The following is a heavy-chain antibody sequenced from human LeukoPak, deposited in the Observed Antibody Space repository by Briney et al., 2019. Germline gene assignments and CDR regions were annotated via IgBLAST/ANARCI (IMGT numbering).Heavy chain of an antibody. CDR1: GYSISSGYY. Sequence: SETLSLTCAVPGYSISSGYYWGWIRQPPGKGLEWIGSIYHSGSTYYNPSLKSRVTISVDTSKNQFSLKLSSVTAADTAVYYCARLGVGAIDYWGQGTLVTVSS. J-gene: IGHJ4*02. CDR2: IYHSGST. CDR3: ARLGVGAIDY. V-gene: IGHV4-38-2*01. D-gene: IGHD1-26*01.